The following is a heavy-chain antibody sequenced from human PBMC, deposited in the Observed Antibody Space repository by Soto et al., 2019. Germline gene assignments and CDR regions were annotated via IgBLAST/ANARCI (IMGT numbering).Heavy chain of an antibody. CDR2: IKQDGSEK. J-gene: IGHJ5*02. D-gene: IGHD2-21*01. CDR1: GFTFSSYW. V-gene: IGHV3-7*01. CDR3: ATHILAPRFDP. Sequence: PGGSLRLSCAASGFTFSSYWMSWVRQAPGKGLEWVANIKQDGSEKYYVDSVKGRFTISRDNAKNSLYLQMNSLRAEDTAVYYCATHILAPRFDPWGQGTLVTVSS.